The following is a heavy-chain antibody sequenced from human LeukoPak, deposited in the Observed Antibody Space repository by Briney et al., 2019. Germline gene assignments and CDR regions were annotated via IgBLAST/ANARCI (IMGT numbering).Heavy chain of an antibody. V-gene: IGHV4-38-2*02. CDR1: GYSISSGYY. Sequence: SETLSLTCTVSGYSISSGYYWGWIRPPPGKGLEWIGSIYHSGSTYYNPSLKSRVTISVDTSKNQFSLKLSSVTAADTAVYCARLQEWELLYYFDYWGQGTLVTVSS. J-gene: IGHJ4*02. CDR2: IYHSGST. CDR3: ARLQEWELLYYFDY. D-gene: IGHD1-26*01.